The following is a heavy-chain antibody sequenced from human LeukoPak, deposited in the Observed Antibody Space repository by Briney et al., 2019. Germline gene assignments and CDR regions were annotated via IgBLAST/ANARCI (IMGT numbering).Heavy chain of an antibody. D-gene: IGHD3-10*01. CDR2: ISPAGGTT. Sequence: GGSLRLSCAVSGFTFSSEAMGWVRRLPGGGLEWVSTISPAGGTTYYAESMKGRFTISRDKSKNTLYLQMNSLRAEDTAVFYCAKNAGTSFTVHAFDIWGQGTLVTASS. CDR1: GFTFSSEA. J-gene: IGHJ3*02. CDR3: AKNAGTSFTVHAFDI. V-gene: IGHV3-23*01.